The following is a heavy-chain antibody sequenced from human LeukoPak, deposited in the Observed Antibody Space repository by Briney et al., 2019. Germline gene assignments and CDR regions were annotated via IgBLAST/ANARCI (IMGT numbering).Heavy chain of an antibody. V-gene: IGHV4-61*08. J-gene: IGHJ5*02. CDR2: ISYSGST. CDR3: AGCRGGGWQNYFDT. Sequence: SETLSLTCTVSGGSISSGDYYWSWIRQPPGKGLEWIGYISYSGSTNYNPSLKSRVTMSVDTSKNQFSLKLSSVTAADTAVYYCAGCRGGGWQNYFDTWGQGTLVTVSS. CDR1: GGSISSGDYY. D-gene: IGHD2-15*01.